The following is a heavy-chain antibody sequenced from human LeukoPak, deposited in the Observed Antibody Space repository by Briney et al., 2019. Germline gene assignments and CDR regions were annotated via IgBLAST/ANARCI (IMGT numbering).Heavy chain of an antibody. J-gene: IGHJ3*02. CDR2: ISGSGGST. D-gene: IGHD3-22*01. CDR3: AKNKNHYYDSSGFGAFDI. CDR1: GFTFSSYA. V-gene: IGHV3-23*01. Sequence: GGSLRLSCAASGFTFSSYAMSWVRQAPGKGLEWVSAISGSGGSTYYADSVKGRFTISRDNSKNTLYLQMNSLRAEDTAVYYCAKNKNHYYDSSGFGAFDIWGQGTMVTVSS.